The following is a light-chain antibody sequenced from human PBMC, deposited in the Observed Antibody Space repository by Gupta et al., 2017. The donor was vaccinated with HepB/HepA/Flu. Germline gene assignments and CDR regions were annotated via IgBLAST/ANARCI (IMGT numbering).Light chain of an antibody. CDR2: YDT. CDR3: QGWDASSDLRV. Sequence: SYLLTPPPSMSVAPGPTARVTCGGNNIGSKSVHWYQQKPGQAPVLVIYYDTDRPSGIPERFSGSNSGDTATLTIRWVEAGDEADYSCQGWDASSDLRVFGGGTKLTVL. V-gene: IGLV3-21*04. CDR1: NIGSKS. J-gene: IGLJ3*02.